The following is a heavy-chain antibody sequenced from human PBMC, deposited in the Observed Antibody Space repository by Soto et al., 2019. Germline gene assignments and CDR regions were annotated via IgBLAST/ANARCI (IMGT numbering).Heavy chain of an antibody. CDR2: ISTYNDDT. Sequence: ASVKVSCKASGYTFTRSGISWVRQAPGQRLEWKGWISTYNDDTNYAQTFQGRVTMTTYTSTSTVHMEVRGLRSDDTAVYYCAREGVAPYYYYGMDVWGQGTPVTVSS. CDR1: GYTFTRSG. V-gene: IGHV1-18*01. CDR3: AREGVAPYYYYGMDV. D-gene: IGHD5-12*01. J-gene: IGHJ6*02.